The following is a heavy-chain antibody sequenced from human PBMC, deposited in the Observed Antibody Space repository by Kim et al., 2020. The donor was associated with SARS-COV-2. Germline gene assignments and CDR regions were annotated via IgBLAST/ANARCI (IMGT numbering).Heavy chain of an antibody. CDR3: ANERCRGGGCFSPPFDY. V-gene: IGHV3-30*18. Sequence: GGSLRLSCAASGFIFSSYGMHWLRQAPGKGLEWVAFISYGGSEKDYADSVKGRFTISRDNSRNTLFLQMNSLRHEDTAVYYCANERCRGGGCFSPPFDYWGQGNLVTVSS. CDR2: ISYGGSEK. J-gene: IGHJ4*02. D-gene: IGHD2-15*01. CDR1: GFIFSSYG.